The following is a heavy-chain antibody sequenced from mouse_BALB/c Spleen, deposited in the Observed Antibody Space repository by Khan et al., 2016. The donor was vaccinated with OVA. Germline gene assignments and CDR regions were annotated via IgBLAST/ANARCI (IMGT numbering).Heavy chain of an antibody. CDR3: ARVANYWYLDV. J-gene: IGHJ1*01. Sequence: QIQLVQSGPELKKPGETVMISCKASGYTFTNFGMNWVKQAPGKGLQWMSWINTYTGEPTYADDFKGRFAFSLETSATTASLQINNLKNEDTATYFCARVANYWYLDVWGAGTPVTVSS. D-gene: IGHD1-2*01. V-gene: IGHV9-3-1*01. CDR1: GYTFTNFG. CDR2: INTYTGEP.